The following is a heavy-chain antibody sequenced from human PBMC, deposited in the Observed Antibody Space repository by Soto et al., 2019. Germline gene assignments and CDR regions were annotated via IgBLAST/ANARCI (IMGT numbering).Heavy chain of an antibody. CDR1: GGSISSYY. Sequence: PSETLSLTCTVSGGSISSYYWSWIRQPPGKGLEWIGYIYYSGSTNYNPSLKSRVTISVDRSKNQFSLKLSSVTAADTAVYYCARVFIMTGYYYGVVGWGPGTTVTV. V-gene: IGHV4-59*12. J-gene: IGHJ6*02. CDR3: ARVFIMTGYYYGVVG. CDR2: IYYSGST. D-gene: IGHD3-16*01.